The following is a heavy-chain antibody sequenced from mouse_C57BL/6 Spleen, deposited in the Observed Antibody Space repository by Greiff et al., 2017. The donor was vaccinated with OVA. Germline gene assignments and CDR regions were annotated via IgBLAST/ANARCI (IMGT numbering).Heavy chain of an antibody. J-gene: IGHJ4*01. D-gene: IGHD2-4*01. Sequence: QLPQSGPALVHPGASVTLCFNSSFYSFTDYNMNWVKQSNGKSLEWIGVINPNYGTTSYNQKFKGKATLTVDQSSSTAYMQLNSLTSEDSAVYYCARGRYDYDDVYAMDYWGQGTSVTVSS. V-gene: IGHV1-39*01. CDR3: ARGRYDYDDVYAMDY. CDR2: INPNYGTT. CDR1: FYSFTDYN.